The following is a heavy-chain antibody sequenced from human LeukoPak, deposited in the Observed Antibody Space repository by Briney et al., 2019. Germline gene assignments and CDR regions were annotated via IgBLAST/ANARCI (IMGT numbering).Heavy chain of an antibody. J-gene: IGHJ6*03. Sequence: GGSLRLSCAASGFTFDDYGMSWVRHAPGKGLEWVSGINWNGGSTGYADSVKGRFTISRDNAKNSPYLQMNSLRAEDTALYHCARARRSRSRPYGSETKEVSYYYYYMDVWGKGTTVTISS. CDR3: ARARRSRSRPYGSETKEVSYYYYYMDV. CDR1: GFTFDDYG. V-gene: IGHV3-20*01. D-gene: IGHD3-10*01. CDR2: INWNGGST.